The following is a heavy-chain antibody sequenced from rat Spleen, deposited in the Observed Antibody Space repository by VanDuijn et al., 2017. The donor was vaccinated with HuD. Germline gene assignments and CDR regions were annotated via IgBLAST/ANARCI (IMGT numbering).Heavy chain of an antibody. V-gene: IGHV2S63*01. J-gene: IGHJ2*01. D-gene: IGHD1-3*01. CDR2: IWGDGST. CDR1: GFSLTDYS. CDR3: ARLTIGS. Sequence: EVQLKESGPGLVQPSQTLSLTCTVSGFSLTDYSVHWVRQPPGKGLEWMGGIWGDGSTDYHSLLKSRLTISRDTSKSQVFLKMNSLQTEDTAMYFCARLTIGSWGQGVMVTVSS.